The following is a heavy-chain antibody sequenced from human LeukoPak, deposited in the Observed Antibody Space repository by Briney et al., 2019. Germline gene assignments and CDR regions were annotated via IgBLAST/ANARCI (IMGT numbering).Heavy chain of an antibody. CDR1: GYTFTGYY. CDR3: ARGGIVVVTAWDY. J-gene: IGHJ4*02. D-gene: IGHD2-21*02. Sequence: ASVKVSCKASGYTFTGYYMHWVRQAPGQGLEWMGWINPNSSGTNYAQKFQGRVTMTRDTSISTAYMELSRLRSDDTAVYYCARGGIVVVTAWDYWGQGTLVTVSS. CDR2: INPNSSGT. V-gene: IGHV1-2*02.